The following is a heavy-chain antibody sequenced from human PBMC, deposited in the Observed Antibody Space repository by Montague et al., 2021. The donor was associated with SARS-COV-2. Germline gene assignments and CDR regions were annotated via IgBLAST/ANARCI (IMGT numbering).Heavy chain of an antibody. CDR3: ARGRQHFNMIVVVMTGGEYYFDY. D-gene: IGHD3-22*01. CDR1: GGSFSDYY. V-gene: IGHV4-34*01. J-gene: IGHJ4*02. Sequence: SETLSLTRAVYGGSFSDYYWSWIRQPPGKGLEWIGEINHRGTSKYNPSLKGRVSISLDTSKNQFSLYLSSVTAADTAVYYCARGRQHFNMIVVVMTGGEYYFDYWGQGTLVTVSS. CDR2: INHRGTS.